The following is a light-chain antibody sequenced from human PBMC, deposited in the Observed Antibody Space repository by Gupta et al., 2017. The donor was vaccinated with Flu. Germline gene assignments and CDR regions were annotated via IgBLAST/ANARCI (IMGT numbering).Light chain of an antibody. CDR2: RDS. CDR1: SIGSRS. Sequence: ALGQTARLTCGGDSIGSRSVNWYQQTAAQAPKRVIYRDSNRPPGIPDRFSASNSKNTATLTITGAQGGDESDYHCQVWTSSTAVFGGGTKLTVL. V-gene: IGLV3-9*01. CDR3: QVWTSSTAV. J-gene: IGLJ2*01.